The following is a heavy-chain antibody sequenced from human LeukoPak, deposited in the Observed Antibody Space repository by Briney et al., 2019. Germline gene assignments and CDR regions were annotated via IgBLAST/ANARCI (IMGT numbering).Heavy chain of an antibody. V-gene: IGHV5-51*01. CDR2: IYPGDSNT. Sequence: GESLKISCKGSGYSFTTYWIGWVRQMPGKGLEWMGIIYPGDSNTRYSPSFQGQVTISVDKSINTAYLQWSSLKASDTAMFYCARFYCSTTSCHRADVWGKGTMVTVSS. J-gene: IGHJ6*04. CDR1: GYSFTTYW. CDR3: ARFYCSTTSCHRADV. D-gene: IGHD2-2*01.